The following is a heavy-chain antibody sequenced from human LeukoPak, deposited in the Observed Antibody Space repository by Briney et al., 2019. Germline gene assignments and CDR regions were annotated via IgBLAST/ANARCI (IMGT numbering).Heavy chain of an antibody. J-gene: IGHJ4*02. V-gene: IGHV4-34*01. CDR3: ASSSSWYVFDRY. CDR2: INHSGST. D-gene: IGHD6-13*01. Sequence: SETLSLSCAVYGGSFSGYYWSWIRQPPGKGLEWIGEINHSGSTNYNPSLKSRVTMSVDTSKNQFSLKLSSVTAADTAVYYCASSSSWYVFDRYWGQGTLVTVSS. CDR1: GGSFSGYY.